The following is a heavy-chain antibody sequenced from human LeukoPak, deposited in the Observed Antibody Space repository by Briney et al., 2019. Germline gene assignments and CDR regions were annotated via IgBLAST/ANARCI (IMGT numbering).Heavy chain of an antibody. CDR1: GYTFTSYG. D-gene: IGHD6-13*01. J-gene: IGHJ4*02. CDR3: ARDLPYSSSWESIDY. V-gene: IGHV1-18*01. CDR2: ISAYNGNT. Sequence: ASVKVSCKASGYTFTSYGISWVRQAPGQGLEWMGWISAYNGNTNYAQKLQGRVTMTTDTSTTTAYMELRSLRSDDTAVYYCARDLPYSSSWESIDYWGQGTLVTVSS.